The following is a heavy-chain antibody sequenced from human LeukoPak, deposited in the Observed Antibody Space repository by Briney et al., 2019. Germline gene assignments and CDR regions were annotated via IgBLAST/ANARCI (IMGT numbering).Heavy chain of an antibody. V-gene: IGHV3-30*18. CDR2: ISYDGSNK. CDR1: GFTFSSYG. D-gene: IGHD6-13*01. J-gene: IGHJ4*02. CDR3: AKDRQLVY. Sequence: GRSLRLSCAASGFTFSSYGMHWVRQAPGKGLEWVAVISYDGSNKYYADSAKGRFTISRDNSKNTLYLQMNSLRAEDTAVYYCAKDRQLVYWGQGTLVTVSS.